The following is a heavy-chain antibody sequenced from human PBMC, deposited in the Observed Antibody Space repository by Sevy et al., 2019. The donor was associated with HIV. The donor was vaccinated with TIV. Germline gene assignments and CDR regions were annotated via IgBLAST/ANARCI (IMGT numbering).Heavy chain of an antibody. CDR2: GYHGGST. D-gene: IGHD2-21*02. V-gene: IGHV4-38-2*01. J-gene: IGHJ6*02. CDR1: NFSLSSGYY. CDR3: ARASAGDRLDYYGMDV. Sequence: SETLSLTCAVFNFSLSSGYYWGWIRQPPGKGLEWIDNGYHGGSTYYNPSLKSRVTISLDTSKNHFSLRLSSVTAADTAVYYCARASAGDRLDYYGMDVWGQGTTVTVSS.